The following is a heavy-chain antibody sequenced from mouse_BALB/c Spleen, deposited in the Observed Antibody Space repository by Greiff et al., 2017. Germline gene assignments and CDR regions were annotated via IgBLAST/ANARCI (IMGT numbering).Heavy chain of an antibody. D-gene: IGHD6-1*01. CDR1: GFTFSNYW. V-gene: IGHV6-6*02. CDR3: TRRDATGFAY. Sequence: EVKLMESGGGLVQPGGSMKLSCVASGFTFSNYWMNWVRQSPEKGLEWVAEIRLKSNNYATHYAESVKGRFTISRDDSKSSVYLQMNNLRAEDTGIYYCTRRDATGFAYWGQGTLVTVSA. CDR2: IRLKSNNYAT. J-gene: IGHJ3*01.